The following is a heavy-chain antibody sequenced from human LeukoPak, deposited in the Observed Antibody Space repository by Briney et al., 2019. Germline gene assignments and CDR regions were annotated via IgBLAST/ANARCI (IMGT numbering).Heavy chain of an antibody. CDR1: GYSFTSYW. CDR2: IYPGDSDT. Sequence: GESLKISCKGSGYSFTSYWIGWVRQMPGKGLEWMGIIYPGDSDTRYSPSFQGQVTISADKSISTAYLQWSSLKASDTAMYYCARVQDYYDSSGYYPYYFDYWGQGTLVTVSS. CDR3: ARVQDYYDSSGYYPYYFDY. V-gene: IGHV5-51*01. D-gene: IGHD3-22*01. J-gene: IGHJ4*02.